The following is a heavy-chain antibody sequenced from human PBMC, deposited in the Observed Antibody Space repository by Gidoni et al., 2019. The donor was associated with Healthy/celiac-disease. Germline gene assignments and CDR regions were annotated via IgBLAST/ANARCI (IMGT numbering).Heavy chain of an antibody. D-gene: IGHD5-12*01. Sequence: QVQLQQWGAGLLKPSETLSLTCAVYGGSFSGYYWSWIRQPPGKGLEWIGEINHSGSTNYNPSLKSRVTISVDTSKNQFSLKLSSVTAADTAVYYCARGDGYKGIDYWGQGTLVTVSS. V-gene: IGHV4-34*01. CDR2: INHSGST. CDR1: GGSFSGYY. J-gene: IGHJ4*02. CDR3: ARGDGYKGIDY.